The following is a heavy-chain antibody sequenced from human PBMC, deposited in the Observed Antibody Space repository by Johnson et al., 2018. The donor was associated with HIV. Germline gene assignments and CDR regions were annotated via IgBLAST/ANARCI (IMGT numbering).Heavy chain of an antibody. CDR2: IYSGGST. D-gene: IGHD6-13*01. Sequence: EVQLVESGGGLVQSGGSLRLSCGASGFSVSNTYMNWVRQAPGKGLEWVSVIYSGGSTYYADSVRGRFTISRDNSKNTLYLQMSSLRVEDTAMYYCARDGESQQLPLGDAFDVWGRGTLVTVSS. CDR1: GFSVSNTY. J-gene: IGHJ3*01. CDR3: ARDGESQQLPLGDAFDV. V-gene: IGHV3-66*01.